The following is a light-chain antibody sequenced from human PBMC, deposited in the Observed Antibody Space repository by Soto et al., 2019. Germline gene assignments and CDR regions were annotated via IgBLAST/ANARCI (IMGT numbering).Light chain of an antibody. J-gene: IGLJ1*01. CDR1: SSDVGGNKY. CDR3: TSSTSDSLYV. CDR2: KVS. Sequence: QSALTQPASVSGSPGQAITISCTGTSSDVGGNKYVSWYQQYPGKVPKLLINKVSNRPSGVSNRFSGSKSGNTASLTISGLLAEDEADYVCTSSTSDSLYVFGTGTKVTVL. V-gene: IGLV2-14*01.